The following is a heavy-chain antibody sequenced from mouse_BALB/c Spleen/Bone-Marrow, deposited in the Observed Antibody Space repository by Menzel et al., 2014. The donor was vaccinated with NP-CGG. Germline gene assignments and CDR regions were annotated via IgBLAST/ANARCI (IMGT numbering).Heavy chain of an antibody. CDR1: GFTFSSFG. CDR3: ARKGAMITHYYAMDY. D-gene: IGHD2-4*01. CDR2: ISNGSSTI. V-gene: IGHV5-17*02. J-gene: IGHJ4*01. Sequence: EVKLMESGGGLVQRGGSRKLSCAASGFTFSSFGMHWVRQAPEKGLEWAAYISNGSSTIYYADTVKGRFTISRDNPKNTLFLQMTSLRSEDTAMYYCARKGAMITHYYAMDYWGQGTSVTVSS.